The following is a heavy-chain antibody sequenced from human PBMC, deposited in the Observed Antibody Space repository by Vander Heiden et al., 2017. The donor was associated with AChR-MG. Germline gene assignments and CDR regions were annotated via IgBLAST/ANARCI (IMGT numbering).Heavy chain of an antibody. D-gene: IGHD4-17*01. V-gene: IGHV1-69*02. J-gene: IGHJ6*02. CDR2: IIPILAIA. Sequence: VQLVQSGAEVKQPGSSVKVSCKASVATCRGYTIRWVRQAPGQGLGWMGRIIPILAIANYAQKFQGRVTITADKSTRTAYMELSSLRSEDTAVYYCASNGDPNYYYYGMDVWGQGTTVTVSS. CDR3: ASNGDPNYYYYGMDV. CDR1: VATCRGYT.